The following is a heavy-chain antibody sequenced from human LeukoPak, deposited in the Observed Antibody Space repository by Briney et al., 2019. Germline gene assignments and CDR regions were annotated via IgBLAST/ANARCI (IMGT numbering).Heavy chain of an antibody. CDR2: ISGSGDIT. D-gene: IGHD1-26*01. CDR3: AKGSGSYGKDVEY. V-gene: IGHV3-23*01. CDR1: GFTFSSYS. J-gene: IGHJ4*02. Sequence: PGGSLRLSCAASGFTFSSYSMNWVRQAPGKGLEWVSGISGSGDITYYADSVKGRFTISRDNSKNTLYLHMNSLRAEDTAVYYCAKGSGSYGKDVEYWGQGTLVTVSS.